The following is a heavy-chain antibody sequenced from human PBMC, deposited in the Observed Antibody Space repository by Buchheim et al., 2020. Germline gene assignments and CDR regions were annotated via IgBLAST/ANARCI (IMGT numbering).Heavy chain of an antibody. V-gene: IGHV3-48*03. Sequence: EVQLVESGGGLVQPGGSLRLSCAASGFTFSSYEMNWVRQAPGKGLEWVSYISSSGSTIYYADSVKGRFTISRDNAKNSLYLRMKSLRAEDTAVYYCARDYGGYPSYYYGMDVWGQGTT. J-gene: IGHJ6*02. CDR1: GFTFSSYE. D-gene: IGHD5-12*01. CDR2: ISSSGSTI. CDR3: ARDYGGYPSYYYGMDV.